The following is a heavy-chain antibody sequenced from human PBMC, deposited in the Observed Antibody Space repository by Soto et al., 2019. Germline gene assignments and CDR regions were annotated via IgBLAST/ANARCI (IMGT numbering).Heavy chain of an antibody. CDR3: AVPEAGDFDY. V-gene: IGHV4-30-4*01. CDR2: VHISGGT. J-gene: IGHJ4*02. CDR1: GGSITSDDFY. D-gene: IGHD6-13*01. Sequence: LSLTCSVSGGSITSDDFYWSWIRHPPGKGLEWIAYVHISGGTYYNPSRRSRVTTSVDKYKNQFSLKLTSVTAAEKAGYYCAVPEAGDFDYWGQGALVTVSS.